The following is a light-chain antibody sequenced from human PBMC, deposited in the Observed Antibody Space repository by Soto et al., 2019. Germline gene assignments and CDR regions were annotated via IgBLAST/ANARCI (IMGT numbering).Light chain of an antibody. CDR1: QSVGNN. J-gene: IGKJ5*01. CDR2: DAS. Sequence: EVVMTQSPSTLPVSPGGRVTLSCRASQSVGNNLAWYQQKPGQAPRLLIYDASNRATGIPARFSGSGSGTDFTLTISSLEPEDFAVYYCQQRSNWITFGQGTRLEIK. CDR3: QQRSNWIT. V-gene: IGKV3-11*01.